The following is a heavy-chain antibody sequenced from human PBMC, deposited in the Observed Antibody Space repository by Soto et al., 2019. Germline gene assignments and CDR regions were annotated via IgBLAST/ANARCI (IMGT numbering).Heavy chain of an antibody. J-gene: IGHJ5*02. CDR3: ARGMHDFWSGYNWFDP. D-gene: IGHD3-3*01. CDR1: GYTFTSYD. Sequence: GASVKVSCKASGYTFTSYDINWVRQATGQGLERMGWMNPNSGNTGYAQKFQGRVTMTRNTSISTAYMELSSLRSEDTAMYYCARGMHDFWSGYNWFDPWGQGTLVTVSS. V-gene: IGHV1-8*01. CDR2: MNPNSGNT.